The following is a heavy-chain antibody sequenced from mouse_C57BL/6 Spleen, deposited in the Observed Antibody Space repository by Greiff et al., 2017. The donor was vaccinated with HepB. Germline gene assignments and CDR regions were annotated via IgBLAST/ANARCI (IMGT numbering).Heavy chain of an antibody. D-gene: IGHD1-1*01. CDR3: ARDGGGSYGSSPYAMDY. V-gene: IGHV5-4*01. J-gene: IGHJ4*01. CDR2: ISDGGSYT. Sequence: DVQLVESGGGLVKPGGSLKLSCAASGFTFSSYAMSWVRQTPEKRLEWVATISDGGSYTYYPDNVKGRFTISRDNAKNNLYLQMSHLKSEDTAMYYCARDGGGSYGSSPYAMDYWGQGTSVTVSS. CDR1: GFTFSSYA.